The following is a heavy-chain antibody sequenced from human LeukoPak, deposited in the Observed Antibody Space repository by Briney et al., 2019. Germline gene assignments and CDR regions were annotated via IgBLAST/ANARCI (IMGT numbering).Heavy chain of an antibody. Sequence: SETLSLTCTVSGGSFSSYYWSWIRQPPGKGLEWIGYIYYSGNTNYNPSLKSRVTISGDTSKNQFSLTLSSVTAADTAVYYCARPYSSTWRGGFQHWGQGTLVTVSS. CDR2: IYYSGNT. V-gene: IGHV4-59*08. CDR3: ARPYSSTWRGGFQH. J-gene: IGHJ1*01. D-gene: IGHD6-13*01. CDR1: GGSFSSYY.